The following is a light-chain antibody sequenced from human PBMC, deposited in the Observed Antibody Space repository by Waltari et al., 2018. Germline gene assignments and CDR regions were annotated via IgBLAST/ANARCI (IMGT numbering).Light chain of an antibody. CDR2: AAS. J-gene: IGKJ3*01. V-gene: IGKV1-39*01. CDR3: QQSYSTLPLFT. CDR1: QSISSY. Sequence: DIQMTQSPSSLSASVGDRVTITCRASQSISSYLNWYQQKPGKAPKLLIYAASSLQSGVPSRFSGSGSGTDFTPTISSLQPEDFATYYCQQSYSTLPLFTFGPGTKVDIK.